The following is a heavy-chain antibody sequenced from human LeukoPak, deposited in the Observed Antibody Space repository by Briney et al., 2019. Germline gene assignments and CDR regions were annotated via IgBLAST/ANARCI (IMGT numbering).Heavy chain of an antibody. CDR2: IYYSGST. J-gene: IGHJ5*02. CDR1: GGSISSYY. D-gene: IGHD3-9*01. Sequence: SETLSLTCTVSGGSISSYYWSWIRQHPGKGLEWIGYIYYSGSTYYNPSLKSRVTISVDTSKNQFSLKLSSVTAADTAVYYCARGWGYYDILTGEDWFDPWGQGTLVTVSS. CDR3: ARGWGYYDILTGEDWFDP. V-gene: IGHV4-59*06.